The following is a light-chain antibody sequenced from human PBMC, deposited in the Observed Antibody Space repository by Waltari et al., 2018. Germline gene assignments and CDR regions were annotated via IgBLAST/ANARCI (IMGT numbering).Light chain of an antibody. V-gene: IGKV3-11*01. J-gene: IGKJ4*01. CDR3: QQRGNWPLT. Sequence: EIMLPQSPAPLSLSPGETSTLPCRASQSVSSYLAWYQQKPGKAPRLLIYDVSNRATGIPARFSGSESGTDFTLTISSLESEDFAVYYCQQRGNWPLTFGGGTKVEIK. CDR1: QSVSSY. CDR2: DVS.